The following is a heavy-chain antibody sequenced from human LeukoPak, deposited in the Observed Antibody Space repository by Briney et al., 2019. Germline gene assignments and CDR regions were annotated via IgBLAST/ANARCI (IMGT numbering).Heavy chain of an antibody. CDR2: ISSSSSTI. D-gene: IGHD3-16*02. CDR3: VRASMITFGGVIAYFDY. J-gene: IGHJ4*02. V-gene: IGHV3-48*04. CDR1: GFTFSSYS. Sequence: GESLRLSCAASGFTFSSYSMNWVRQAPGKGLKWVSYISSSSSTIYYADSVKGRFTISRDNAKNSLYLQMNSLRAEDTAVYYCVRASMITFGGVIAYFDYWGQGTLVTVSS.